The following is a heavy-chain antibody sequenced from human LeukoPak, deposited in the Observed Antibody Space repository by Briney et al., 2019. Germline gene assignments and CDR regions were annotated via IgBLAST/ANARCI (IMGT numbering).Heavy chain of an antibody. Sequence: RGESLKISCKGSGYSFTSYWIGWVRQMPGKGLEWMGIIYPGDSGTRYSPSFQGQVTISADKSITTAYLQWSSLKASDTAMYYCASYNYYDSSGYYYEWVYWGQGTLVTVSS. J-gene: IGHJ4*02. CDR2: IYPGDSGT. CDR3: ASYNYYDSSGYYYEWVY. CDR1: GYSFTSYW. V-gene: IGHV5-51*01. D-gene: IGHD3-22*01.